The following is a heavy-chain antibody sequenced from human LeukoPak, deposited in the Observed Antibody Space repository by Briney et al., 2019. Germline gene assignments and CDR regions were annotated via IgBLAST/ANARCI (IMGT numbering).Heavy chain of an antibody. CDR3: ARDRAGDAFDI. V-gene: IGHV1-2*02. Sequence: ASVKVSCKASGYTFTEYYVHWVRQAPGQGLEWMGWINPNSGNTHYAQRFQGRVTMTRDTSISTAYMELSRLRSDDTAVYYCARDRAGDAFDIWGQGTMVTVSS. CDR1: GYTFTEYY. J-gene: IGHJ3*02. CDR2: INPNSGNT. D-gene: IGHD6-13*01.